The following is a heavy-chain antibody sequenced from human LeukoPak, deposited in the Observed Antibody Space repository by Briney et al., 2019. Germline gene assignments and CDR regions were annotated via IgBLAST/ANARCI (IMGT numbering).Heavy chain of an antibody. CDR2: MNPNSGNT. CDR3: ARCRRFGELSGGWFDP. CDR1: GYTFTSYD. V-gene: IGHV1-8*01. Sequence: DSVTVSCTASGYTFTSYDIKWVRQAAGQGLEWMGWMNPNSGNTDYAQKFQGRVTMTRNTSISTAYMELSSLRSEDTAVYYCARCRRFGELSGGWFDPWGQGTLVTVSS. D-gene: IGHD3-10*01. J-gene: IGHJ5*02.